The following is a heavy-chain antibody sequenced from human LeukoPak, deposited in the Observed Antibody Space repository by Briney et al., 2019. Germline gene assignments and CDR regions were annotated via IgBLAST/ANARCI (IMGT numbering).Heavy chain of an antibody. CDR2: SSGDGFST. CDR3: AQEVNTALDL. D-gene: IGHD5-18*01. Sequence: GGSLRLSCAASGFILSSYAMSWVRQTPGKGLEWVSASSGDGFSTYYAGSVRGRFTISRDNSKNTLYLQMVGLRAEDTAVYYCAQEVNTALDLWGQGTLVTVSS. V-gene: IGHV3-23*01. J-gene: IGHJ4*02. CDR1: GFILSSYA.